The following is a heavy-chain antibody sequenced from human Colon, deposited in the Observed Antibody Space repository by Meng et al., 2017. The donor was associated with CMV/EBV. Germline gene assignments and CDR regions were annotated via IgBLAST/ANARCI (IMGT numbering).Heavy chain of an antibody. D-gene: IGHD2-2*03. CDR1: GFTFSSHW. V-gene: IGHV3-74*01. Sequence: GESLKISCAASGFTFSSHWMHWVRQAPGKGLVWISRTNSDGSKRVYADSVKGRFTISRDNANNTLYLQTNSLRAEDTAIYYCVRDGWGADVFDVWGQGTMVTVSS. CDR3: VRDGWGADVFDV. CDR2: TNSDGSKR. J-gene: IGHJ3*01.